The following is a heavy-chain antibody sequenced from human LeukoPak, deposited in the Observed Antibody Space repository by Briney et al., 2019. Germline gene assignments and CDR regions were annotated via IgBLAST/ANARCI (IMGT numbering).Heavy chain of an antibody. CDR2: ISSSSSYI. J-gene: IGHJ4*02. V-gene: IGHV3-21*01. Sequence: GGSLRLSCAASGFTFSSYSMNWVRQAPGKGLEWVSSISSSSSYIYYADSMKGRFTISRDNAKNSLYLQMNSLRAEDTAVYYCARSIAAAGTWDYWGQGTLVTVSS. CDR1: GFTFSSYS. D-gene: IGHD6-13*01. CDR3: ARSIAAAGTWDY.